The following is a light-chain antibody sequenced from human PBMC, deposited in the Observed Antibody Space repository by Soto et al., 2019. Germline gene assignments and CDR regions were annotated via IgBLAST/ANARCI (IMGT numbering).Light chain of an antibody. CDR2: DAS. CDR3: QQSLMT. CDR1: QSVSSY. J-gene: IGKJ1*01. V-gene: IGKV3-11*01. Sequence: IVLTQSPATLSLSPGERATLSCRASQSVSSYLAWYQQKPGQAPRLLIYDASSRATGIPARFSGSGSGTDFTLTISSLEPKDFAVYYCQQSLMTFGQGTKVEI.